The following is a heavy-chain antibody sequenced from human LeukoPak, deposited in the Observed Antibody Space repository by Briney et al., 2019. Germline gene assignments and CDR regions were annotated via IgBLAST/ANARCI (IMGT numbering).Heavy chain of an antibody. V-gene: IGHV3-48*01. Sequence: GGSLRLSCAASGFTFSTCSMNWVRQAPGKGLEWVSDISSSSSTMYYADSVKGRFTISRDNAKNSLYLQMNSLRAEATAVCYCATDRGGYFDLWGQGTLVTVPS. CDR2: ISSSSSTM. J-gene: IGHJ4*02. CDR3: ATDRGGYFDL. D-gene: IGHD2-15*01. CDR1: GFTFSTCS.